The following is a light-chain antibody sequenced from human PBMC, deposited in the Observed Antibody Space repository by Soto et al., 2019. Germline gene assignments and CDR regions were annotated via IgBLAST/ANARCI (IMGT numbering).Light chain of an antibody. Sequence: EIVLTQSPGTLSLSPGERVTLSCRASQSVSSYLAWYQQKPGQAPRLLIYGASSRATGIPDRCSGSGSGADFTLTISRLDPEDSAMYWCQQDVNAPTFGQGIKVEIK. V-gene: IGKV3-20*01. J-gene: IGKJ1*01. CDR3: QQDVNAPT. CDR2: GAS. CDR1: QSVSSY.